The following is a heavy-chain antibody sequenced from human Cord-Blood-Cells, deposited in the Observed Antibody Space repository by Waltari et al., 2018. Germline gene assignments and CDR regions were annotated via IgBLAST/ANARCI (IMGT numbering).Heavy chain of an antibody. CDR3: ARDRYGSGSYGSFAFDI. Sequence: QVQLVQSGAEVKKPGSSVKVSCKASGGTFSSYAISWVRQAPVQGLEWMGGIIPIFGTANYAQKFQGRVTITADESTSTAYMELSSLRSEDTAVYYCARDRYGSGSYGSFAFDIWGQGTMVTVSS. V-gene: IGHV1-69*01. CDR2: IIPIFGTA. J-gene: IGHJ3*02. D-gene: IGHD3-10*01. CDR1: GGTFSSYA.